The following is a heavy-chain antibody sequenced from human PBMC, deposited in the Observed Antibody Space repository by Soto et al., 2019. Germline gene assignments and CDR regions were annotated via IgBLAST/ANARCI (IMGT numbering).Heavy chain of an antibody. Sequence: SETLCLTCAVSGGSFSSSNGWSWVRQPPGKGLEWIGEIYHSGGTNYNPSLKSRVTISVDTSKNQFSLKLSPVTAADTAVYYCAREVMRYYDSSGYSAFDYWGQGTLVTVSS. J-gene: IGHJ4*02. CDR3: AREVMRYYDSSGYSAFDY. D-gene: IGHD3-22*01. CDR1: GGSFSSSNG. V-gene: IGHV4-4*02. CDR2: IYHSGGT.